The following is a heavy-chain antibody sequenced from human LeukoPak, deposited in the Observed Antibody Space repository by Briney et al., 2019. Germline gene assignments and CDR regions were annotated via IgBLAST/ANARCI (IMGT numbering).Heavy chain of an antibody. CDR1: GFTFTSYD. D-gene: IGHD6-13*01. V-gene: IGHV1-8*01. Sequence: GASVKVSCTASGFTFTSYDINWVRQASGQGLEWMGWMNPNNGNTGYAQKFQGRVTMTRDTSISTAYMELRGLRSEDTAVYYCVRGASSNWKTFDYWGQGTLVTVSS. CDR2: MNPNNGNT. CDR3: VRGASSNWKTFDY. J-gene: IGHJ4*02.